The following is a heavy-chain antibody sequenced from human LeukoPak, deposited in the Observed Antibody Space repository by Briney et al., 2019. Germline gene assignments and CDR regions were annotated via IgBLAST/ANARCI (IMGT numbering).Heavy chain of an antibody. D-gene: IGHD1-26*01. CDR2: IIPILGIA. J-gene: IGHJ6*03. V-gene: IGHV1-69*02. CDR1: GGTFSSYT. CDR3: ARGGSWEDYYYYYMDV. Sequence: ASVKVSCKASGGTFSSYTISWVRLAPGQGLEWMGRIIPILGIANYAQKFQGKVTLTADKSTSPAYMELSSMRSEETAVYYCARGGSWEDYYYYYMDVWGKGTTVTVSS.